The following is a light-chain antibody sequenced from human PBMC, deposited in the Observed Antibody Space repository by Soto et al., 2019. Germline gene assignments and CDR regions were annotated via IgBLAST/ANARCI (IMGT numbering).Light chain of an antibody. V-gene: IGKV3-11*01. J-gene: IGKJ5*01. Sequence: EIVLSQSPGTLSLSPGERATLSCRASQSVARNLAWYRQKPGQAPRLLIYAASNRATGIPARFSGSGSGTDFTLTISSLEPEDFAVYYCQQRSNWPITFGQGTRLEIK. CDR3: QQRSNWPIT. CDR1: QSVARN. CDR2: AAS.